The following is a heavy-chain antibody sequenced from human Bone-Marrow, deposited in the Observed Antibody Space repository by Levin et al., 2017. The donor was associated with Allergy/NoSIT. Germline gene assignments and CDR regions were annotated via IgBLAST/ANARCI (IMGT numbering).Heavy chain of an antibody. V-gene: IGHV3-30*04. Sequence: QAGGSLRLSCAASGFTFSTYVMYWVRRAPGKGLEWVAVVSYDGIHKYYADSVRGRFTISRDNSKNTLYLEMNSLRAEDTAIYYCARDYDSSGYLFTYYYYGMDVWGQGTTVTVSS. D-gene: IGHD3-22*01. CDR1: GFTFSTYV. J-gene: IGHJ6*02. CDR3: ARDYDSSGYLFTYYYYGMDV. CDR2: VSYDGIHK.